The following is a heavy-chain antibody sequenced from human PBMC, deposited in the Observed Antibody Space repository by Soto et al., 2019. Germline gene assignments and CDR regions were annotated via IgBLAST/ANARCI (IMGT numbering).Heavy chain of an antibody. V-gene: IGHV6-1*01. CDR1: GDSVSSNSAA. CDR3: ARAYYDILTGYGRGMDV. J-gene: IGHJ6*02. Sequence: SQTLSRTCAISGDSVSSNSAAWNWIRQSPSRGLEWLGRTYYRSKWYNDYAVSVKSRITINPDTSKNQFSLQLNSVTPEDTAVYYCARAYYDILTGYGRGMDVWGQGTTVTVSS. CDR2: TYYRSKWYN. D-gene: IGHD3-9*01.